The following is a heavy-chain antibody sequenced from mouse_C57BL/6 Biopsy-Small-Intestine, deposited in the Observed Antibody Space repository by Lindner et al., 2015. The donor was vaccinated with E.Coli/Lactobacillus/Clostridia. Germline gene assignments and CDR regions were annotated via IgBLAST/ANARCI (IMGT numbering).Heavy chain of an antibody. CDR1: GYAFTNYW. V-gene: IGHV1-63*01. D-gene: IGHD1-1*01. Sequence: VQLQESGAELVRPGTSVKMSCKASGYAFTNYWIGWAKQRPGHGLEWIGDIYPGGGYTNYNGKFKGKATFTADTSSNTAYMQLSSLTTEDSAIYYCARFHYYGSSIYAMDYWGQGTSVTVSS. CDR3: ARFHYYGSSIYAMDY. J-gene: IGHJ4*01. CDR2: IYPGGGYT.